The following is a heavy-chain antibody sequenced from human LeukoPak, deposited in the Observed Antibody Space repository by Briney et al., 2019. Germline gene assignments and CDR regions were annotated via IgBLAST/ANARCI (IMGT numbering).Heavy chain of an antibody. CDR3: ARDLGYDSSGYDY. V-gene: IGHV1-2*02. D-gene: IGHD3-22*01. CDR1: GYTFTGYY. Sequence: ASVKVSCKASGYTFTGYYMHWVRQAPGQGLEWMGWNNPNSGGTNYAQKFQGRVTMTRDTSISTAYMELSRLRSDDTAVYYCARDLGYDSSGYDYWGQGTLVTVSS. J-gene: IGHJ4*02. CDR2: NNPNSGGT.